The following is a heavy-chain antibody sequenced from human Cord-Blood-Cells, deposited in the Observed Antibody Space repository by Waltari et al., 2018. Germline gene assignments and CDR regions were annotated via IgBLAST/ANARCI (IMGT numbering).Heavy chain of an antibody. CDR3: AILHIAARPHYFDY. CDR1: GYTFTGYY. D-gene: IGHD6-6*01. CDR2: LNPNRVGT. J-gene: IGHJ4*02. V-gene: IGHV1-2*06. Sequence: QVQLVQSGAEVKTPGASVKVSCKASGYTFTGYYLHWVRKAPGQGSVWMGRLNPNRVGTNLAHKFQARVAMTRNTSITTAYLELSGLRSGDTAVYYCAILHIAARPHYFDYWGQGTLVTVSS.